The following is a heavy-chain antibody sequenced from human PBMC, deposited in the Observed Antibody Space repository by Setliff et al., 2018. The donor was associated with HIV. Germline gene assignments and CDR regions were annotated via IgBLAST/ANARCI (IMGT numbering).Heavy chain of an antibody. Sequence: SETLSLTCTVSGASVTTHSWSWIRQSPEKGLEWIAFILDTGSPNYNPSLKSRVTISGDTSKNQVSLRLSSVTAADTAVYYCARLGSHCKNAFCPPYWGQGTLVTVSS. CDR3: ARLGSHCKNAFCPPY. CDR1: GASVTTHS. J-gene: IGHJ4*02. CDR2: ILDTGSP. V-gene: IGHV4-59*08. D-gene: IGHD2-15*01.